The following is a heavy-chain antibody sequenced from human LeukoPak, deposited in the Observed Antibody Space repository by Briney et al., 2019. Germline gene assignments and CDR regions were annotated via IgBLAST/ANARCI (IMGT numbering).Heavy chain of an antibody. D-gene: IGHD3-22*01. Sequence: SETLSLTCAVYGGSFSGYYWSWIRQPPGKGLEWIGEINHSGSTNYNPSLKSRVTISVDTSKNQFSLKLSSVTAADTAVYYCARVPLYYYDSSGCFDIWGQGTMVTVSS. CDR2: INHSGST. CDR1: GGSFSGYY. CDR3: ARVPLYYYDSSGCFDI. J-gene: IGHJ3*02. V-gene: IGHV4-34*01.